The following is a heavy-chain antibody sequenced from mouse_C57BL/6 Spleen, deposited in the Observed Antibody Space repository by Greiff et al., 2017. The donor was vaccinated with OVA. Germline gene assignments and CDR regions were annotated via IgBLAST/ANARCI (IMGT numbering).Heavy chain of an antibody. CDR3: AREDTTVVDAMDY. CDR2: IDPSDSYT. Sequence: QVQLQQPGAELVRPGTSVKLSCKASGYTFTSYWMHWVKQRPGQGLEWIGVIDPSDSYTNYNQKFKGKATLTVDTSSSTAYMQLSSLTSEDYAVYYCAREDTTVVDAMDYWGQGTSVTVSS. J-gene: IGHJ4*01. CDR1: GYTFTSYW. D-gene: IGHD1-1*01. V-gene: IGHV1-59*01.